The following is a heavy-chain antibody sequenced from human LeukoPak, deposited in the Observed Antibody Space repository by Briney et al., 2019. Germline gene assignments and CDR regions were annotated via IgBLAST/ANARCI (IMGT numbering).Heavy chain of an antibody. CDR1: GFTVSSNY. V-gene: IGHV3-53*01. CDR3: ARGQHCGGDCFYFDC. CDR2: IYSGGST. Sequence: GGSLRLSCVVSGFTVSSNYMSWVRQAPGKGLEWVSIIYSGGSTYYADSVKGRFTISRDNSKNTLYLQMNSLRAEDTAVYYCARGQHCGGDCFYFDCWGRGTLVTVSS. D-gene: IGHD2-21*01. J-gene: IGHJ4*02.